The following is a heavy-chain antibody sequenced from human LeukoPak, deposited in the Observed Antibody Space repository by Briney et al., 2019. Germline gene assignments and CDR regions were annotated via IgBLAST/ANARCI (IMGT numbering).Heavy chain of an antibody. Sequence: GGSLRLSCVASGFTITSNYVSWVRQAPGKGLEWVSVIYSGGSTYYADSVKGRFTISRDNSKNTLYLQMNSLRAEDTAVYYCARTKNHYGDYDYWGQGTLVTVSS. D-gene: IGHD4-17*01. CDR1: GFTITSNY. CDR2: IYSGGST. V-gene: IGHV3-66*01. CDR3: ARTKNHYGDYDY. J-gene: IGHJ4*02.